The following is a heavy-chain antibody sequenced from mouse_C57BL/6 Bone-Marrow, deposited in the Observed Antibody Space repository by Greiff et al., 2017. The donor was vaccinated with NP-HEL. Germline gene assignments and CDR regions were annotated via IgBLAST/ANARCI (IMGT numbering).Heavy chain of an antibody. Sequence: VQLQQPGAELVKPGASVKLSCKASGYTFTSYWMHWVKQRPGQGLEWIGMIHPNSGSTNYNEKFKSKATLTVDKSSSTAYMQLSSLTSEDSAVYYCARGSLWLHSWFAYWGQGTLVTVSA. CDR3: ARGSLWLHSWFAY. D-gene: IGHD2-2*01. V-gene: IGHV1-64*01. CDR2: IHPNSGST. J-gene: IGHJ3*01. CDR1: GYTFTSYW.